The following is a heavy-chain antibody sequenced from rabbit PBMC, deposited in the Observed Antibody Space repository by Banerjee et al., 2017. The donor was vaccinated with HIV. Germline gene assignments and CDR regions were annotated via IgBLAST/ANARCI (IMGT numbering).Heavy chain of an antibody. V-gene: IGHV1S40*01. CDR3: ARDSSYDDYGDYDL. CDR1: GFDFSSNA. Sequence: QSLEESGGDLVKPGASLTLTCTASGFDFSSNAMCWVRQAPGKGLEWIACIDTYSGNTYYASWAKGRFTVSKTSSTTVTLQMTSLTAADTATYFCARDSSYDDYGDYDLWGPGTLVTVS. J-gene: IGHJ4*01. D-gene: IGHD2-1*01. CDR2: IDTYSGNT.